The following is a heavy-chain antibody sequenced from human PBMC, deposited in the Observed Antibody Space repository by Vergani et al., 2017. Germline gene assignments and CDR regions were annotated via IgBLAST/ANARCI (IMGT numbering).Heavy chain of an antibody. CDR3: ASPAAVDY. CDR1: GFPFSSYA. J-gene: IGHJ4*02. CDR2: ISGRGGST. Sequence: EVQLLESGGGLVQPGGSLRLSCAASGFPFSSYAMSWVRQAPGKGLEWVSAISGRGGSTNYADSGKGRFTISRDNSKNTLYLQMNSLRAEDTAVYYCASPAAVDYWGQGTLVTVSS. D-gene: IGHD6-25*01. V-gene: IGHV3-23*01.